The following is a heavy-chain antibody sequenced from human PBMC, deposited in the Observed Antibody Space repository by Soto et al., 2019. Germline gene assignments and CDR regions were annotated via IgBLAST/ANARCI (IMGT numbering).Heavy chain of an antibody. Sequence: QVQLQESGPGLVKPSETLSLTCTVSGGSISSYYWSWIRQPPGKGLEWIGYIYYSGSTNYNPSLKSRVTMSVDTSRCQFSLKLSSVTAADTAVYYCARLRDGYNYGTNWYFDLWGRGTLVTVSS. CDR2: IYYSGST. D-gene: IGHD5-12*01. V-gene: IGHV4-59*01. J-gene: IGHJ2*01. CDR1: GGSISSYY. CDR3: ARLRDGYNYGTNWYFDL.